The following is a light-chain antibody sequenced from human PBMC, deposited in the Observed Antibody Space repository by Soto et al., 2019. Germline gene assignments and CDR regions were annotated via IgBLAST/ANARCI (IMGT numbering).Light chain of an antibody. J-gene: IGLJ1*01. CDR3: SSYTSSGTEV. CDR2: EVS. V-gene: IGLV2-14*01. Sequence: QSVLTQPASVSGSPGQSITISCTGTSSDVGGYNYVSWYQQHPGKAPKLMIYEVSDRPSGVSNRFSGSKSGNTASLTICGLQAEDEADYYCSSYTSSGTEVFGTGTKVTVL. CDR1: SSDVGGYNY.